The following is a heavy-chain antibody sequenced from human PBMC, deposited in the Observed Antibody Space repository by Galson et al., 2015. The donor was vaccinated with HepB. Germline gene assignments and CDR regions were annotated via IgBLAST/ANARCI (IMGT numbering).Heavy chain of an antibody. J-gene: IGHJ6*02. V-gene: IGHV4-34*01. CDR3: ARTMGSYYYGMDV. CDR2: INHSGST. D-gene: IGHD3-10*01. Sequence: ETLSLTCAVYGGSFSGYYWSWIRQPPGKGLEWIGEINHSGSTNYNPSLKSRVTISVDTSKNQFSLKLSSVTAADTAVYYCARTMGSYYYGMDVWGQGTTVTVSS. CDR1: GGSFSGYY.